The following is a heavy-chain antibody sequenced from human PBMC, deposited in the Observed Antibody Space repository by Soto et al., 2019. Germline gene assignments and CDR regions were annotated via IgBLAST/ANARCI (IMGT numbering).Heavy chain of an antibody. Sequence: GGSLRLSCEASGFTFSGFDMHWVRQPTGKGLEWVSAIGTAGDTYYAVSVKGRFTISRDNSKNSLSLQMNSLRAGDTAVYFCARGQEVGAHFFDSWGQGTQVTVSS. V-gene: IGHV3-13*01. D-gene: IGHD2-15*01. J-gene: IGHJ4*02. CDR3: ARGQEVGAHFFDS. CDR2: IGTAGDT. CDR1: GFTFSGFD.